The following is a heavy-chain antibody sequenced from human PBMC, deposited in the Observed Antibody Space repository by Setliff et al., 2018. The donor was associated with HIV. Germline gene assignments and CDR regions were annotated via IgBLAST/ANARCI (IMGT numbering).Heavy chain of an antibody. D-gene: IGHD1-26*01. CDR2: ISYDERQK. CDR1: GFTFSGYA. CDR3: ARVSELLAYYMDV. Sequence: LRLSCAASGFTFSGYAMNWVRQAPGKGLEWVAVISYDERQKYYGDSVRGRFTISRDNSKNTLYLQMNGLRAEDTAVYYCARVSELLAYYMDVWGKGTTVTVSS. J-gene: IGHJ6*03. V-gene: IGHV3-30*04.